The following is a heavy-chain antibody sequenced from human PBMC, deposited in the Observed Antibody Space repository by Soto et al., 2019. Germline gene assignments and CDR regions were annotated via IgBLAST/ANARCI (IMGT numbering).Heavy chain of an antibody. D-gene: IGHD3-3*01. CDR2: ISGSGGST. V-gene: IGHV3-23*01. J-gene: IGHJ6*02. CDR3: PRQGYDFWSGYYYYGMDV. Sequence: GGSLRLSCAASGFTFSSYAMSWVRQAPGKGLEWLSVISGSGGSTYYADSVKGRFTISRDNSKNTLYLQMNSLRAEDTAMYYCPRQGYDFWSGYYYYGMDVWGQGTTVTVSS. CDR1: GFTFSSYA.